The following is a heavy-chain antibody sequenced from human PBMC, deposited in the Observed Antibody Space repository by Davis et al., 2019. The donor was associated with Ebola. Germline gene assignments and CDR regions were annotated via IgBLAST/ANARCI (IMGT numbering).Heavy chain of an antibody. CDR1: GFTFSSYA. CDR3: AREIEPHSGYYYDTGGAFDI. J-gene: IGHJ3*02. D-gene: IGHD3-22*01. Sequence: GESLKISCAASGFTFSSYAMHWVRQAPGKGLEWVAVISYDGSNKYYADSVKGRFTISRDNSKNTLYLQMNSLRAEDTAVYYCAREIEPHSGYYYDTGGAFDIWGQGTMVTVSS. V-gene: IGHV3-30-3*01. CDR2: ISYDGSNK.